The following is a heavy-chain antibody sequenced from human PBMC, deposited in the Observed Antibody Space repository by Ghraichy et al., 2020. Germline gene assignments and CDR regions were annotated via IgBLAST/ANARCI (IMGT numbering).Heavy chain of an antibody. J-gene: IGHJ4*02. D-gene: IGHD3-10*01. CDR3: ARRAGYYGSGSYRPFDY. Sequence: SETLSLTCAVYGGSFSGYYWSWIRQPPGKGLEWIGEINHSGSTNYNPSLKSRVTISVDTSKNQFSLKLSSVTAADTAVYYCARRAGYYGSGSYRPFDYWGQGTLVTVSS. CDR2: INHSGST. V-gene: IGHV4-34*01. CDR1: GGSFSGYY.